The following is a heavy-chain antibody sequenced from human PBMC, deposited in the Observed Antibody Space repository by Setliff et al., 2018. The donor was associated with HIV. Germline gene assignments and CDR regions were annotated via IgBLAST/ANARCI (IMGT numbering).Heavy chain of an antibody. Sequence: PSETLSLTCTVSGASISSGGFYWSWIRQHPGKGLEWIGYIYYSGSTYYNPSLKSRVTISVDTSKNQFSLELNSVTAADTAVYYCARDGEEIDYWGQGSLVTVSS. CDR2: IYYSGST. J-gene: IGHJ4*02. CDR3: ARDGEEIDY. CDR1: GASISSGGFY. V-gene: IGHV4-31*02. D-gene: IGHD7-27*01.